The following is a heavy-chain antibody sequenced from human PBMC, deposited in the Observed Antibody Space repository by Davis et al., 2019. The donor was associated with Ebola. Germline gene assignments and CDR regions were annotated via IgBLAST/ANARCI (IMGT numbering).Heavy chain of an antibody. D-gene: IGHD2-2*01. Sequence: ASVKVSCKASGYTFTGYYMHWVRQAPGQGLEWMGWINPNSGGTNYAQKFQGRVTMTRDTSISTAYMELSRLRSDDTAVYYCARGIVPAAMSGMDVWGQGTTVTVSS. CDR1: GYTFTGYY. J-gene: IGHJ6*02. CDR3: ARGIVPAAMSGMDV. CDR2: INPNSGGT. V-gene: IGHV1-2*02.